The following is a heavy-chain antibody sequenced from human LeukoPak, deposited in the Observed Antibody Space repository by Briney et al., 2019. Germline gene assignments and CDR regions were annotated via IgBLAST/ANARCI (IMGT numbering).Heavy chain of an antibody. Sequence: SGTLSLTCAVYGGSFSGYYWSWIRQPPGKGLEWIGEINHSGSTNYNPSLKSRVTISVDTSKNQFSLKLSSVTAADTAVYYCARTDFWSGYPNDYWGQGTLVTVSS. CDR2: INHSGST. CDR3: ARTDFWSGYPNDY. D-gene: IGHD3-3*01. CDR1: GGSFSGYY. V-gene: IGHV4-34*01. J-gene: IGHJ4*02.